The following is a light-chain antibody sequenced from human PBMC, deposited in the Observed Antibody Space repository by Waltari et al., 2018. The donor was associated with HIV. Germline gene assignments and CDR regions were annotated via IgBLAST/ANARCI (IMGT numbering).Light chain of an antibody. CDR3: QSYDNENPVL. V-gene: IGLV6-57*01. CDR1: SGSIASNY. Sequence: NFMLTQPHSVSESPGKTVTASCTRSSGSIASNYVQWYPQRPGSSPTTVIYKDDQRPSGVPDRFSGSIDSSSNSASLTISGLRPEDEADYYCQSYDNENPVLFGGGTKLTVL. CDR2: KDD. J-gene: IGLJ2*01.